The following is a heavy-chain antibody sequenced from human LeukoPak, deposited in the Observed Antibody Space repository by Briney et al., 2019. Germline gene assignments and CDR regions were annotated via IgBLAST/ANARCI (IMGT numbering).Heavy chain of an antibody. CDR3: AKDAHPGKELWVDR. J-gene: IGHJ5*02. Sequence: GGSLRLSCAASGFTFSSYAMTWVRQAPGKGLEWVSVISGTGIGTYYADSVKGRFTIARDNSRNTLYLQMNSLRADDTAVYYCAKDAHPGKELWVDRWGQGTLVTVSS. D-gene: IGHD3-16*01. CDR2: ISGTGIGT. V-gene: IGHV3-23*01. CDR1: GFTFSSYA.